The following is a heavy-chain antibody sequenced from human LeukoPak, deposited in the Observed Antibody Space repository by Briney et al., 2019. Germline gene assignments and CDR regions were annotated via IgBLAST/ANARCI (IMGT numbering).Heavy chain of an antibody. D-gene: IGHD3-10*01. J-gene: IGHJ4*02. Sequence: SETLSLTCTVSGGSISNYYWSWIRQPAGMGLEWIGRIYASGSTNYNPSPKSRVTMSVDTSNNQFSLNLSSVTAAGTAVYYCARTSARGAQFGYWGQGTLVTVSS. CDR1: GGSISNYY. CDR2: IYASGST. V-gene: IGHV4-4*07. CDR3: ARTSARGAQFGY.